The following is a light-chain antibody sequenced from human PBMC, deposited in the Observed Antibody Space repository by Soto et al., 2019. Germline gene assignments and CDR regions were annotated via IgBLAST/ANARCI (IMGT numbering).Light chain of an antibody. J-gene: IGKJ1*01. V-gene: IGKV1-5*03. CDR2: KAS. CDR3: QQYNNYGSWT. CDR1: QSISAW. Sequence: DIQMTQSPSTLSASVGDTVTITCRASQSISAWLDWYQQKPGKAPKLLIYKASSLESGVPSRFSGSGSGTEFTLTISSLQPHDFATYYCQQYNNYGSWTFGQGTKVEIK.